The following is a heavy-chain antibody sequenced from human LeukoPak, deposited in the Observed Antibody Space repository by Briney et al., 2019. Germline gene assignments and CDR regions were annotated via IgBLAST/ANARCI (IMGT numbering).Heavy chain of an antibody. V-gene: IGHV1-3*01. CDR3: ARDGSGYYLD. D-gene: IGHD3-22*01. CDR1: GYTFTSYA. CDR2: INAGNGNT. J-gene: IGHJ4*02. Sequence: ASVKVSCKASGYTFTSYAMHWVRQAPGQRLEWMGWINAGNGNTNYAQKLQGRVTMTTDTSTSTAYMELRSLRSDDTAVYYCARDGSGYYLDWGQGTLVTVSS.